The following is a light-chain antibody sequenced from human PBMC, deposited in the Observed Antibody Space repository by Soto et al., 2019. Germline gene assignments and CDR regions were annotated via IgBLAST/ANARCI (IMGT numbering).Light chain of an antibody. J-gene: IGLJ1*01. CDR2: DVS. Sequence: QSALPQPASVSGAPGQSITISCTGTSSDVGTYNYVSWYQQHPGKAPKLMIYDVSYRPSGVSNRFSGSKSGNTASLTISGLQAEDEADYYCSSYTRSSTRVFGTGTKVTVL. CDR3: SSYTRSSTRV. CDR1: SSDVGTYNY. V-gene: IGLV2-14*01.